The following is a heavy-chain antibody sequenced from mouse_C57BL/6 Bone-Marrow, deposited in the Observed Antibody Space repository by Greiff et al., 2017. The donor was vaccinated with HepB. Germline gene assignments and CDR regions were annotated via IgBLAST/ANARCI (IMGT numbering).Heavy chain of an antibody. V-gene: IGHV14-4*01. Sequence: VQLQQSGAELVRPGASVKLSCTASGFNIKDDYMHWVKQRPEQGLEWIGWIDPENGDTEYASKFKGKATLTVDKSSSTAYMQLSSLTSEDSAVYYWAIRDYGSSKGYYAMDYWGQGTSVTVSS. CDR1: GFNIKDDY. J-gene: IGHJ4*01. CDR3: AIRDYGSSKGYYAMDY. D-gene: IGHD1-1*01. CDR2: IDPENGDT.